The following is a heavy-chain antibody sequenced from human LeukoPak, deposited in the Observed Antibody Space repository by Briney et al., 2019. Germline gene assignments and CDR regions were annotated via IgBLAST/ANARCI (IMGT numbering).Heavy chain of an antibody. J-gene: IGHJ5*02. CDR3: ATDFYDST. V-gene: IGHV3-15*01. D-gene: IGHD3-22*01. Sequence: GGSLRLSCIASEFTLSNYWMTWVRQAPGKGLEWVGRIRSNSDGGTIDYAAPVKGRFTLSRDDSKTTLYLQMNSLQTEDTAVYYCATDFYDSTWGQGTLVTVSS. CDR2: IRSNSDGGTI. CDR1: EFTLSNYW.